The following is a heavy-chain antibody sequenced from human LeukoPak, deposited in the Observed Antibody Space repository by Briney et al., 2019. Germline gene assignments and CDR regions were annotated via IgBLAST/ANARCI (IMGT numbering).Heavy chain of an antibody. Sequence: GGSLRLSCAASGFTVSSNYMSWVRQAPGKGLEWVSVIYSGGSTYYADSVKGRFTISRDNSKNTLYLQMNSLRAEDTAVYYCARVPYGSGSYLPYFDYWGQGTLVTVSS. J-gene: IGHJ4*02. CDR3: ARVPYGSGSYLPYFDY. CDR2: IYSGGST. CDR1: GFTVSSNY. V-gene: IGHV3-53*01. D-gene: IGHD3-10*01.